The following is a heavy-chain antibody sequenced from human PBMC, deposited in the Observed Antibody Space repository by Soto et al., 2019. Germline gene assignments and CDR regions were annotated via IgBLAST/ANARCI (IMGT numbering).Heavy chain of an antibody. CDR3: AKMATYYDILTGYFRYYYYYMHV. D-gene: IGHD3-9*01. CDR2: ISGSGGST. Sequence: GGSLRLSCAASGFTFSSYAMSWVRQAPGKGLEWVSAISGSGGSTYYADSVKGRFTISRDNSKNTLYLQMNSLRAEDTAVYYCAKMATYYDILTGYFRYYYYYMHVWGKGTTVTVSS. V-gene: IGHV3-23*01. CDR1: GFTFSSYA. J-gene: IGHJ6*03.